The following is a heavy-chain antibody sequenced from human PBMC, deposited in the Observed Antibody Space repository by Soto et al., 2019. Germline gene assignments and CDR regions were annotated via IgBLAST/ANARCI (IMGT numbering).Heavy chain of an antibody. D-gene: IGHD6-19*01. V-gene: IGHV3-9*01. CDR1: GFTFDDYA. CDR3: AKDKRVTDIAVAAKRWDAFDI. CDR2: ISWNSGSI. J-gene: IGHJ3*02. Sequence: PGGSLRLSCAASGFTFDDYAMHWVRQAPGKGLEWVSGISWNSGSIGYADSVKGRFTISRDNAKNSLYLQMNSLRAEDTALYYCAKDKRVTDIAVAAKRWDAFDIWGQGTMVTVSS.